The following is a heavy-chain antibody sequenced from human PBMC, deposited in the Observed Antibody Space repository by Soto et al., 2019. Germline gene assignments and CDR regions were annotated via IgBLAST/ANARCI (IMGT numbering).Heavy chain of an antibody. D-gene: IGHD2-15*01. Sequence: QVQLVQSGAEVKKPGSSVKVSCKASGGTFRSYTISWVRQSPGQGLEWMGRIIPILGIANNAQKFQGRVTITADKSTSTGYMELSSLRSEDTAVYYCARTCGGSFYPEHFDYWGQGTLVTVSS. CDR2: IIPILGIA. J-gene: IGHJ4*02. CDR1: GGTFRSYT. V-gene: IGHV1-69*02. CDR3: ARTCGGSFYPEHFDY.